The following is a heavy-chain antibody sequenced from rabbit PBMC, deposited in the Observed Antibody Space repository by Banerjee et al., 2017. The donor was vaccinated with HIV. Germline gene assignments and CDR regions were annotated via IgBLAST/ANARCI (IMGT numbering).Heavy chain of an antibody. Sequence: QEQLVESGGGLVQPEGSLTLTCKASGSDFSSNAMCWVRQAPGKGLELIACIYSSNGDKWYASWVNGRFTISRSTSLNTVDLKMTSLTVADTATYFCARDRDGDAGTGPDYFNLWGPGTLVTVS. CDR1: GSDFSSNA. CDR3: ARDRDGDAGTGPDYFNL. V-gene: IGHV1S47*01. CDR2: IYSSNGDK. D-gene: IGHD4-2*01. J-gene: IGHJ4*01.